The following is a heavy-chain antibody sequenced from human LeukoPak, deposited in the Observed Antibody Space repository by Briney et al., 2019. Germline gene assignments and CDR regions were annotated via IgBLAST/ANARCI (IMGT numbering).Heavy chain of an antibody. V-gene: IGHV4-34*01. CDR2: INHSGST. CDR3: ARVRGCSSTSCYHYYYYYMDV. D-gene: IGHD2-2*01. J-gene: IGHJ6*03. CDR1: GRSFSGYY. Sequence: SETLSLTCAVYGRSFSGYYWSWIRQPPGKGLEWIGEINHSGSTNYNPSLKSRVTISVDTSKNQFSLKLSSVTAADTAVYYCARVRGCSSTSCYHYYYYYMDVWGKGTTVTVSS.